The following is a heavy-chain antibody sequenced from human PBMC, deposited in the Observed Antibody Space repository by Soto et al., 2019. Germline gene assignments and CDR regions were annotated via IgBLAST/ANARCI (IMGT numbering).Heavy chain of an antibody. V-gene: IGHV2-5*02. D-gene: IGHD4-17*01. CDR2: IYWDDDK. J-gene: IGHJ4*02. Sequence: GLDLEWLALIYWDDDKRYSPSLNSRLTITKDTSKNQVVLTMTNMDPVDTATYYCAHRRMTTFDYWGQGTLVTVSS. CDR3: AHRRMTTFDY.